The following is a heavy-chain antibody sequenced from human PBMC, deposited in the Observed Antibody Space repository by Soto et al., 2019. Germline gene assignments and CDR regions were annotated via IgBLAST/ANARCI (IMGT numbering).Heavy chain of an antibody. CDR3: ARDLKVVTQGEYYYYYGMDV. Sequence: GGSLRLSCAASGFTFSSYDMHWVRQATGKGLEWVSANGTAGDTYYPGSVKGRFTISRENAKNSLYLQMNSLRAEDTAVYYCARDLKVVTQGEYYYYYGMDVWGQGTTVTVSS. J-gene: IGHJ6*02. V-gene: IGHV3-13*01. D-gene: IGHD2-21*02. CDR2: NGTAGDT. CDR1: GFTFSSYD.